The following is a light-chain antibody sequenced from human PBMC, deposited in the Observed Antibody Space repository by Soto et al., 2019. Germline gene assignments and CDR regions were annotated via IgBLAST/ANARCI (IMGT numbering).Light chain of an antibody. V-gene: IGKV3-20*01. CDR3: QQYGSSPTWT. J-gene: IGKJ1*01. Sequence: IVLTQSPGTLSWSTAERASLSCRAIQSVSSSYLAWYQQKPGQAPRLLIYGASSRATGIPDRFSGSGSGTDFTLTISRLEPEDFAVYYCQQYGSSPTWTFGQGTKVDIK. CDR1: QSVSSSY. CDR2: GAS.